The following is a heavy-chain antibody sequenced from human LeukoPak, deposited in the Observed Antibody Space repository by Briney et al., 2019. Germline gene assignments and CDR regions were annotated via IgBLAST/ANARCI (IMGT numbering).Heavy chain of an antibody. CDR2: ISSSSSYI. V-gene: IGHV3-21*01. J-gene: IGHJ4*02. D-gene: IGHD6-13*01. CDR1: GFTFSSYS. CDR3: AKGSSWYVPAPDY. Sequence: GGSLRLSCAASGFTFSSYSMNWVRQAPGKGLEWVSSISSSSSYIYYADSVKGRFTISRDNAKNSLYLQMNSLRAEDTAVYYCAKGSSWYVPAPDYWGQGTLVTVSS.